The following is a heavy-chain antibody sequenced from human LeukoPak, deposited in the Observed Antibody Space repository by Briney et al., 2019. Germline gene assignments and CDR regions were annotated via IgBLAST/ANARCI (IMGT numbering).Heavy chain of an antibody. Sequence: EASVKVSCKASGYTFTSYAMHWVRQAPGQGLEWMGWISAYNGNTNYAQKLQGRVTMTTDTSTSTAYMELRSLRSDDTAVYYCARDPHIVVVPAAMPEFDYWGQGTLVTVSS. CDR3: ARDPHIVVVPAAMPEFDY. CDR2: ISAYNGNT. CDR1: GYTFTSYA. J-gene: IGHJ4*02. D-gene: IGHD2-2*01. V-gene: IGHV1-18*01.